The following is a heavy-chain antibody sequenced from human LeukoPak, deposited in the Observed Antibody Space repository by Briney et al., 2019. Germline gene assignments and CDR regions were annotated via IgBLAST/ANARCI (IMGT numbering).Heavy chain of an antibody. D-gene: IGHD1-26*01. CDR2: IYYSGST. CDR1: GGSISSNY. J-gene: IGHJ4*02. V-gene: IGHV4-59*01. CDR3: ARVLGYYYFDY. Sequence: PSETLSLTCTVSGGSISSNYWSWIRQPPGKGLEWIGYIYYSGSTNYNPSLKSRVTISVDTSKNQFSLKLSSVTAADTAVYYCARVLGYYYFDYWGQGTLVTVSS.